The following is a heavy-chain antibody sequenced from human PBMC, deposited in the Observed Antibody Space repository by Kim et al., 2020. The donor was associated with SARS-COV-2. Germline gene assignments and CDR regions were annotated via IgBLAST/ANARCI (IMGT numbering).Heavy chain of an antibody. Sequence: SETLSLTCTVSGGSISSGGYYWSWIRQHPGKGLEWIGYIYYSGSTYYNPSLKSRVTISVDTSKNQFSLKLSSVTAADTAVYYCARIGTYVLRYPRDYYGMDVWGQGTTVTVSS. CDR2: IYYSGST. J-gene: IGHJ6*02. CDR1: GGSISSGGYY. V-gene: IGHV4-31*03. CDR3: ARIGTYVLRYPRDYYGMDV. D-gene: IGHD3-9*01.